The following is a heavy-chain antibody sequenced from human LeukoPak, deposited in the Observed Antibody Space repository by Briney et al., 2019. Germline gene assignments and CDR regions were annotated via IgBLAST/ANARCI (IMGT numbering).Heavy chain of an antibody. Sequence: ASVKVSCKASGGDLSRYGISWVRLAPGQGLEWMGGIIPIFGTKNYAQRFQGRVTITPDQSTRAVYMELSSLRSEDTAVYYCARDRITAAPSYSYFYLDVWGKGTTVTDCS. J-gene: IGHJ6*03. V-gene: IGHV1-69*13. CDR2: IIPIFGTK. D-gene: IGHD1-14*01. CDR1: GGDLSRYG. CDR3: ARDRITAAPSYSYFYLDV.